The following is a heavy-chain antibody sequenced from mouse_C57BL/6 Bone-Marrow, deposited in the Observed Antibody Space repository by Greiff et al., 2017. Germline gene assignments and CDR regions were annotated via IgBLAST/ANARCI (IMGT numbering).Heavy chain of an antibody. J-gene: IGHJ2*01. CDR3: ARDYYGGSYEEYFDY. Sequence: QVQLQQPGAELVKPGASVKMSCKASGYTFTSYWITWVKQRPGQGLEWIGDIYPGSGSTNYNEKFKSKATMTVDTSSSTAYMQLSSLTSEDSAVYYGARDYYGGSYEEYFDYWGQGTTLTVSS. D-gene: IGHD1-1*01. CDR1: GYTFTSYW. V-gene: IGHV1-55*01. CDR2: IYPGSGST.